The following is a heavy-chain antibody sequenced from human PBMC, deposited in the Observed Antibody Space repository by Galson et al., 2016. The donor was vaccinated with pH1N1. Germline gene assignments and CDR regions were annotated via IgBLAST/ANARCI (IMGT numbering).Heavy chain of an antibody. D-gene: IGHD1-26*01. V-gene: IGHV3-9*01. CDR3: AKVDGYYLGYFDY. CDR2: ISWNSGSI. CDR1: GFTFDDYA. J-gene: IGHJ4*02. Sequence: SLRLSCAASGFTFDDYAMHWVRQAPGKGLEWVSGISWNSGSIGYADSVKGRLTIPRDNAKNSLYLQMNSLRAEDTALYYCAKVDGYYLGYFDYWGQGTLVTVSS.